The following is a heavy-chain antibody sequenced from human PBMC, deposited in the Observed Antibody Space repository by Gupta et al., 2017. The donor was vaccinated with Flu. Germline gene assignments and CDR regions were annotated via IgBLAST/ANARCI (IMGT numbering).Heavy chain of an antibody. CDR2: ISGDGGST. V-gene: IGHV3-23*01. J-gene: IGHJ5*02. CDR1: YG. Sequence: YGMGWVRQAPGKGLEWVSAISGDGGSTYYADSMKGRFTISRDNSKNTLYLQIGSLRADDTAVYYCAKERFDPWGQGTLVTVSS. CDR3: AKERFDP.